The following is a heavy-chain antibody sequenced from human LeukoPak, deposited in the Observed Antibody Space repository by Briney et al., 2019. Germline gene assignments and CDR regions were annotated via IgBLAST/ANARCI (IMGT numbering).Heavy chain of an antibody. Sequence: SDTLSLTCTVSGGSISSSSYYWGWIRQPPAKGLEWIVSIYYSGSTYCNPSLKSRVTISVDTSKNQFSLKLSSVTAADTAVYYCATDFTMVRGVIHGGGAFDIWGQGTMVTVSS. J-gene: IGHJ3*02. CDR3: ATDFTMVRGVIHGGGAFDI. CDR2: IYYSGST. D-gene: IGHD3-10*01. V-gene: IGHV4-39*07. CDR1: GGSISSSSYY.